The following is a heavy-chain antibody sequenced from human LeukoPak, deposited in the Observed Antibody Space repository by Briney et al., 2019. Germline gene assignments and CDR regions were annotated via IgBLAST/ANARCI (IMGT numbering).Heavy chain of an antibody. V-gene: IGHV1-18*01. CDR2: ISAYNGNT. D-gene: IGHD3-22*01. J-gene: IGHJ6*02. CDR3: ARGRYYDSSGYFWYYYYGMDV. Sequence: GASVKVSCTASGYTFTSYGISWVRQAPGQGLEWMGWISAYNGNTNYAQKLQGRVTMTTDTSTSTAYMELRSLRSDDTAVYYCARGRYYDSSGYFWYYYYGMDVWGQGTTVTVSS. CDR1: GYTFTSYG.